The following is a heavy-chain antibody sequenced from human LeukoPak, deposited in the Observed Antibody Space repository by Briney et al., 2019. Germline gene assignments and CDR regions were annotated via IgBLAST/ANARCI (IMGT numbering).Heavy chain of an antibody. CDR3: ARVAEAAAFDS. J-gene: IGHJ4*02. V-gene: IGHV3-21*06. Sequence: PGGSLRLSCAASGFTFSTYYMNWVRQAPGKGLEWVSSISSNSRYRYYADSMRGRFTISRDNAKNSLYLQMNSLKPEDTAVYYCARVAEAAAFDSWGQGTLVTVSS. CDR2: ISSNSRYR. CDR1: GFTFSTYY. D-gene: IGHD6-13*01.